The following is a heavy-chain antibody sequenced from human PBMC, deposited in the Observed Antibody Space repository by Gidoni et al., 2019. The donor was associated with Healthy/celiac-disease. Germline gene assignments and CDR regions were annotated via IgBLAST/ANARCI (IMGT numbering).Heavy chain of an antibody. CDR1: GLPFPSYS. V-gene: IGHV3-23*01. J-gene: IGHJ4*02. CDR3: AKGLHYSSSWNFDY. D-gene: IGHD6-13*01. CDR2: ISGSGGST. Sequence: EVQLLESGRGLLQTGGSLSLPCAASGLPFPSYSMSWVRQAPGKGLEWVSAISGSGGSTYYADSGKGRFTISRDNSKNTLDLQMNSLRAEDTAVYYCAKGLHYSSSWNFDYWGQGTLVTVSS.